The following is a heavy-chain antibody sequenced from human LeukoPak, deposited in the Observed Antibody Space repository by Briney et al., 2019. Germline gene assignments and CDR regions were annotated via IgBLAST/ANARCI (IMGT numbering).Heavy chain of an antibody. CDR2: ISWNSGSI. Sequence: GGSLRLSCAVSGFTFDDYAMHWVRQAPGKGLEWVSDISWNSGSIGYADSVKGRFTVSRDNAKNSLYLQMNSLRAEDTALYYCAKEGYCSGGSCYSVHVFDYWGQGTLVTVSS. V-gene: IGHV3-9*01. D-gene: IGHD2-15*01. J-gene: IGHJ4*02. CDR1: GFTFDDYA. CDR3: AKEGYCSGGSCYSVHVFDY.